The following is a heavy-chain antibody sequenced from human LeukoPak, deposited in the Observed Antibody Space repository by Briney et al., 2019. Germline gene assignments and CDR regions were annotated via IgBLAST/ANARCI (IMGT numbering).Heavy chain of an antibody. D-gene: IGHD1-20*01. CDR3: ARDPSITGTAHFDY. V-gene: IGHV1-18*01. J-gene: IGHJ4*02. Sequence: GASVKVSCKASGYTFTSCGISWVRQAPGQGLEWMGWISAYNGNTNYAQKLQGRVTMTTDTSTSTAYMELRSLRSDDTAVYYCARDPSITGTAHFDYRGQGTLVTVSS. CDR2: ISAYNGNT. CDR1: GYTFTSCG.